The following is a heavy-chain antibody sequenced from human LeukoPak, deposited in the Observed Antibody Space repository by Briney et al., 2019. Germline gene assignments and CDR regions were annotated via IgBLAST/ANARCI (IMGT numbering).Heavy chain of an antibody. D-gene: IGHD3-3*01. CDR1: GGSFSGYY. CDR3: ARGAEDYYDFWSGYPDARPPLHYYYYGMDV. Sequence: SETLSLTCAVYGGSFSGYYWSWIRQPPGKGLEWIGEISHSGSTNYNPSLKSRVTISVDTSKNQFSLKLSSVTAADTAVYYCARGAEDYYDFWSGYPDARPPLHYYYYGMDVWGQGTTVTVSS. V-gene: IGHV4-34*01. J-gene: IGHJ6*02. CDR2: ISHSGST.